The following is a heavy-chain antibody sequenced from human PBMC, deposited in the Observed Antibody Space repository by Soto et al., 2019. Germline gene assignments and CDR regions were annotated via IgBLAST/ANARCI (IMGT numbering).Heavy chain of an antibody. CDR3: AKSAGYCTTSTCPRSLDS. J-gene: IGHJ4*02. CDR2: ISRSGDTT. Sequence: IWNNKTQGKGLEWVSTISRSGDTTYYADSVKGRFTISRDNPKNTLYLEINTLRAEDTAVYYCAKSAGYCTTSTCPRSLDSWGQGALVTVSS. V-gene: IGHV3-23*01. D-gene: IGHD2-8*01.